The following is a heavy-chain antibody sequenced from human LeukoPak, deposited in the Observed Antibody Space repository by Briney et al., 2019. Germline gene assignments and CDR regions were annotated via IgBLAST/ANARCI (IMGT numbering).Heavy chain of an antibody. Sequence: SETLSLTCTVSGGSISSSSYYWGWIRQPPGKGLEWIGSIYYSGSTNYNPSLKSRVTISVDTSKNQFSLKLSSVTAADTAVYYCARAHHLYYDFWSGYRNWFDPWGQGTLVTVSS. V-gene: IGHV4-39*07. CDR3: ARAHHLYYDFWSGYRNWFDP. D-gene: IGHD3-3*01. CDR1: GGSISSSSYY. CDR2: IYYSGST. J-gene: IGHJ5*02.